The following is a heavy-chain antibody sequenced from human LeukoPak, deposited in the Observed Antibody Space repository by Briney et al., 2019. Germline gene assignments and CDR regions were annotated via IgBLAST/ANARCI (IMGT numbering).Heavy chain of an antibody. Sequence: SETLSLTCTVCGVSIGIYYWNWIRQAPGKGLEWIGYIHYSGSTNHNSSLKSRVTISVDTSKNQFSLKLSSVTAADTAVYYCARPLYSYVTAEAFDIWGQGTMVTVSS. J-gene: IGHJ3*02. V-gene: IGHV4-59*12. CDR2: IHYSGST. CDR3: ARPLYSYVTAEAFDI. CDR1: GVSIGIYY. D-gene: IGHD5-18*01.